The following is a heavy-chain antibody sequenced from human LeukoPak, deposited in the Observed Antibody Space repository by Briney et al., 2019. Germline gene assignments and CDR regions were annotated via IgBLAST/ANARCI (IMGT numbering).Heavy chain of an antibody. V-gene: IGHV4-30-2*01. D-gene: IGHD2-2*01. J-gene: IGHJ5*02. Sequence: SETLSLTCDASGGSISSGLYSWSWIRQPLGKGLEWIGYIYHTGSTYYNPSLKSQVTISVDTSKNQFSLRLSSVTAADTAVYYCARLQYCSGTSCYWFDPWGQGTLVTVSS. CDR3: ARLQYCSGTSCYWFDP. CDR1: GGSISSGLYS. CDR2: IYHTGST.